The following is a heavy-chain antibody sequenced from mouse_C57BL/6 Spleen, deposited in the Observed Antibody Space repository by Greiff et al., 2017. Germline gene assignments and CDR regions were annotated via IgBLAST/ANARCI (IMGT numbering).Heavy chain of an antibody. V-gene: IGHV1-74*01. D-gene: IGHD2-3*01. CDR3: AIHDGYYDAMDY. CDR1: GYTFTSYW. CDR2: CHPSDSDT. J-gene: IGHJ4*01. Sequence: VQLQQPGAELVKPGASVKVSCKASGYTFTSYWMHWVKQRPGQGLAWFGRCHPSDSDTNYNQKFKGKATLTVDKSSSTAYMQLSSLTSEDSAVYYCAIHDGYYDAMDYWGQGTSVTVSS.